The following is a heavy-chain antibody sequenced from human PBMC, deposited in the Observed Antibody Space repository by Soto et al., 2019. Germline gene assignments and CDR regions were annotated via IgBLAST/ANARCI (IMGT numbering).Heavy chain of an antibody. Sequence: QVQLVQSGAEVKKPGSSVKVSCTASGGSLSNFGISWVRQAPGQGLEWMGAIIPVFGTPNYAQKFQDRVTINADESTTTVYMEVRSLTSEATAVYYCARGDATKIVVTTYYAMDVRGQGTTVTGSS. CDR2: IIPVFGTP. CDR3: ARGDATKIVVTTYYAMDV. D-gene: IGHD3-22*01. CDR1: GGSLSNFG. V-gene: IGHV1-69*12. J-gene: IGHJ6*02.